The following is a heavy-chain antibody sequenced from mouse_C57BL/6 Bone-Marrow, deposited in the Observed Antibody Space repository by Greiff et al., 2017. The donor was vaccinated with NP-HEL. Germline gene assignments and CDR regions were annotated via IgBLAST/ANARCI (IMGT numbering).Heavy chain of an antibody. V-gene: IGHV14-4*01. D-gene: IGHD2-5*01. J-gene: IGHJ4*01. Sequence: EVKLVESGAELVRPGASVKLSCTASGFNIKDDYMHWVKQRPEQGLEWIGWIDPENGDTEYASKFQGKATITADTSSNTAYLQLSSLTSEDTAVYYCTTAYYSNYVPYYAMDYWGQGTSVTVSS. CDR1: GFNIKDDY. CDR2: IDPENGDT. CDR3: TTAYYSNYVPYYAMDY.